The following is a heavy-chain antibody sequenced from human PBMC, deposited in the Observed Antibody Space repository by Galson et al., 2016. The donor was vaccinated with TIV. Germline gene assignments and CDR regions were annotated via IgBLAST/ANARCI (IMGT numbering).Heavy chain of an antibody. J-gene: IGHJ6*02. Sequence: SVKVSCKASGYTFSYYGISWVRRAPGQGLEWMGWISGHSGNTDYVRKFQGRLVMTTDTSTGTAFMEVRSLTSDDTAVYYCARDRGSMTMILVVDYYYGMDVWGQGTTVTVSS. CDR1: GYTFSYYG. D-gene: IGHD3-22*01. CDR3: ARDRGSMTMILVVDYYYGMDV. CDR2: ISGHSGNT. V-gene: IGHV1-18*04.